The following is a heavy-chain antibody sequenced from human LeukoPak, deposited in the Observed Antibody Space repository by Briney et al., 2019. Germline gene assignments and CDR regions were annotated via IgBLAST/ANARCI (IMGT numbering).Heavy chain of an antibody. J-gene: IGHJ4*02. CDR2: INPSDSST. D-gene: IGHD5-24*01. V-gene: IGHV1-46*01. CDR3: ARVVEMATLGY. CDR1: GYTFTSYY. Sequence: ASVKVSCKASGYTFTSYYMHWVRQAPGQGLEWMGIINPSDSSTSYAQKFQGRVTMTRDTSTSTVYMELSSLRSEDTAVYYCARVVEMATLGYWGQGTLVTVSS.